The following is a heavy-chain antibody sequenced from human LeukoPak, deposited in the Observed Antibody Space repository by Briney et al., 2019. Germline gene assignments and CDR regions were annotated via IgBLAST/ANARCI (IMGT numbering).Heavy chain of an antibody. CDR1: GFTVSSNY. V-gene: IGHV3-66*01. CDR2: IYSGGST. D-gene: IGHD7-27*01. CDR3: AREIWAEAFDI. Sequence: GGSLRLSCAASGFTVSSNYMSWVRQAPGKGLEWVSVIYSGGSTYYADSVKGRFTISRDNSKNTLYLQMNSLRAEDTAVYYCAREIWAEAFDIWGQGTMVTVSS. J-gene: IGHJ3*02.